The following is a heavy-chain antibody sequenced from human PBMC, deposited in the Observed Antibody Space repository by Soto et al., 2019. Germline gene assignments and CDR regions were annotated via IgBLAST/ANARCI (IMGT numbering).Heavy chain of an antibody. Sequence: QVQLVQSGAEVKKPGASVKVSCKASGYTFTSYGISWVRQAPGQGLEWMGRISGYNGNSNYAQNLQGRVTMTTDTSTSTAYMELRSLRSDDTAVYYCAREDIQDIVVVVVAPEGLGYWGQGNLVTVSS. CDR2: ISGYNGNS. J-gene: IGHJ4*02. CDR1: GYTFTSYG. CDR3: AREDIQDIVVVVVAPEGLGY. V-gene: IGHV1-18*01. D-gene: IGHD2-15*01.